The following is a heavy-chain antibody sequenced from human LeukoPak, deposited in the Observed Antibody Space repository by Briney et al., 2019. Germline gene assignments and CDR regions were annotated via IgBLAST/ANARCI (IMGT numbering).Heavy chain of an antibody. CDR3: AREGVVLKDPFDI. CDR2: IYYSGGT. D-gene: IGHD2-15*01. Sequence: SETPSLTCTVSGGSISSYYWSWIRQPPGKGLEWIGYIYYSGGTNYNPSLKSRVTISVDTSKNQFSLKLSSVTAADTAVYYCAREGVVLKDPFDIWGQGTMVTVSS. CDR1: GGSISSYY. J-gene: IGHJ3*02. V-gene: IGHV4-59*01.